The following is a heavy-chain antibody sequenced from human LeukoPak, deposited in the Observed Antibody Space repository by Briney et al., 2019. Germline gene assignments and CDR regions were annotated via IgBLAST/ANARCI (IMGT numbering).Heavy chain of an antibody. CDR1: GGSISSGGYY. D-gene: IGHD3-9*01. V-gene: IGHV4-30-2*01. CDR2: IYHSGST. J-gene: IGHJ3*01. Sequence: PSETLSLTCTVSGGSISSGGYYWSWIRQPPGKGLEWIGYIYHSGSTYYNPSLKSRVTISVDRSKNQFSLKLSSVTAADTAVYFCARDFDAEHDQDAFDVWGQGTLVTVSS. CDR3: ARDFDAEHDQDAFDV.